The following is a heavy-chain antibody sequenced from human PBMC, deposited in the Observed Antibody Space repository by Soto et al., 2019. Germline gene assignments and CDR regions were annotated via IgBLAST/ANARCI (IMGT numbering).Heavy chain of an antibody. CDR2: ISSSSSTI. CDR1: GFTFSSYS. CDR3: ARDHSNVHYDILTGYTY. D-gene: IGHD3-9*01. J-gene: IGHJ4*02. Sequence: PGGSLRLSCAASGFTFSSYSMNWVRQAPGKGLEWVSYISSSSSTIYYADSVKGRFTISRDNSKNTLYLQMNSLRAEDTAVYYCARDHSNVHYDILTGYTYWGQGTLVTVSS. V-gene: IGHV3-48*01.